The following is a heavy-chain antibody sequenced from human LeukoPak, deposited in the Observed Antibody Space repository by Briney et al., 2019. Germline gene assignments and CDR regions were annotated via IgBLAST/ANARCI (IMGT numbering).Heavy chain of an antibody. CDR3: ARGSGICNYYYYYGLDV. CDR1: GGSISPNY. D-gene: IGHD1-26*01. J-gene: IGHJ6*02. V-gene: IGHV4-59*01. Sequence: RTSATLSLTCTVSGGSISPNYWSWIRQSPGKGLEWIGYIYYSGSTNSNPSLNSRVTISIDTSKKQFSLNLTSVTAADTAVYFCARGSGICNYYYYYGLDVWGQGTTVTVSS. CDR2: IYYSGST.